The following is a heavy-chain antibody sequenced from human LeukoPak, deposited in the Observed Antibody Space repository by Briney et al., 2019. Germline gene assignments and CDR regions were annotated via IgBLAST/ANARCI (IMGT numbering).Heavy chain of an antibody. Sequence: SETLSLTCTVSGGSISTHYWSWIRQPAGKGLEWIGQIYTSGSTNYNPSLKSRVTMSVDTSKNQFSLKLSSVTAADTAVYYCARVITMVREETFDYWGQGTLVTVSS. D-gene: IGHD3-10*01. CDR3: ARVITMVREETFDY. CDR2: IYTSGST. J-gene: IGHJ4*02. CDR1: GGSISTHY. V-gene: IGHV4-4*07.